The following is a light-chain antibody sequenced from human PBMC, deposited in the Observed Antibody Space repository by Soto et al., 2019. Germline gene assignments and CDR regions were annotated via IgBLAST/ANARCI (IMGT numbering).Light chain of an antibody. V-gene: IGKV1-39*01. CDR1: LSVSTF. CDR2: AAS. CDR3: HQSYTTPYT. Sequence: IHMTQSPSSLSASVGDRVTITCRASLSVSTFFNWYQQKPGKAPNLLIYAASTLQSGVPSRFSGSGSGTDFTLTISGLPPEDSATYYCHQSYTTPYTFGQGTNVDIK. J-gene: IGKJ2*01.